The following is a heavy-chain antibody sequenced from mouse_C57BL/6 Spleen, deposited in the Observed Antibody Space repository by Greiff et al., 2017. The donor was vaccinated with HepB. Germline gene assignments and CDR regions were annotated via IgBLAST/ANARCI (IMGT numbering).Heavy chain of an antibody. CDR1: GFTFSSYA. Sequence: EVNLVESGEGLVKPGGSLKLSCAASGFTFSSYAMSWVRQTPEKRLEWVAYISSGGDYIYYADTVKGRFTISRDNARNTLYLQMSSLKSEDTAMYYCTREDGYSYAMDYWGQGTSVTVSS. D-gene: IGHD2-3*01. CDR2: ISSGGDYI. J-gene: IGHJ4*01. V-gene: IGHV5-9-1*02. CDR3: TREDGYSYAMDY.